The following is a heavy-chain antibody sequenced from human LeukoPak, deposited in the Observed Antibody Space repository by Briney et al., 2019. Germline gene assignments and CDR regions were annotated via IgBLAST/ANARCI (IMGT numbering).Heavy chain of an antibody. Sequence: SETLSLTCTVSGGSISSYYWSWIRQPPGKGLEWIGYIYYSGSTNYNPSLKNRVTISVDTSKNQFSLKLSSVTAADTAVYYCAREERWLQKRGPYDAFDIWGQGTMVTVSS. J-gene: IGHJ3*02. CDR1: GGSISSYY. D-gene: IGHD5-24*01. V-gene: IGHV4-59*01. CDR3: AREERWLQKRGPYDAFDI. CDR2: IYYSGST.